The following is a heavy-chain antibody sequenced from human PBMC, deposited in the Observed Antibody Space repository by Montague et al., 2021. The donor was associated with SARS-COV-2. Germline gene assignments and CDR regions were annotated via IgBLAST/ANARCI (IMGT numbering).Heavy chain of an antibody. CDR1: GASLNDYS. V-gene: IGHV4-34*01. Sequence: SETLSLTCGIYGASLNDYSWNWIRQVSGGGLQWLGEVNYDGKANYRPSFVGRLFMSLDMSKNQFTLRLTSVTAADTAVYYCARGPMRGWFDPWGPGTAVTVSS. CDR2: VNYDGKA. CDR3: ARGPMRGWFDP. J-gene: IGHJ5*02.